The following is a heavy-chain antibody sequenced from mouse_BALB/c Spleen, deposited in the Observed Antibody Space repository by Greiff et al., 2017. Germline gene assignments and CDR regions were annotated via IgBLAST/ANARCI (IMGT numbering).Heavy chain of an antibody. Sequence: EVQLQQSGAELVRSGASVKLSCTASGFNIKDDYMHWVKPRPEQGLEWIGWIDPENGDTEYAPKFQGKATMTADTSSNTAYLQLSSLTSEDTAVYYCNAGGNALDYWGQGTTLTVSS. V-gene: IGHV14-4*02. J-gene: IGHJ2*01. CDR2: IDPENGDT. D-gene: IGHD1-1*02. CDR3: NAGGNALDY. CDR1: GFNIKDDY.